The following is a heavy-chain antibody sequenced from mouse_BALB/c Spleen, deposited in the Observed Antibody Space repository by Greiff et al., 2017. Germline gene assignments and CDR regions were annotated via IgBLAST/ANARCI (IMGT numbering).Heavy chain of an antibody. D-gene: IGHD2-14*01. CDR1: GFTFSSFG. CDR3: ARVGRYDDAMDY. CDR2: ISSGSSTI. J-gene: IGHJ4*01. Sequence: EVKLVESGGGLVQPGGSRKLSCAASGFTFSSFGMHWVRQAPEKGLEWVAYISSGSSTIYYADTVKGRFTISSDNPKNTLFLQMTSLRSEDTALYYCARVGRYDDAMDYWGQGTSVTVSS. V-gene: IGHV5-17*02.